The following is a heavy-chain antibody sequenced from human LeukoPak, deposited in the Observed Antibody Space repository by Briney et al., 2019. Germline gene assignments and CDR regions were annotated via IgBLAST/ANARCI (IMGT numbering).Heavy chain of an antibody. CDR2: INHSGST. CDR1: GGSFSGYY. V-gene: IGHV4-34*01. D-gene: IGHD6-6*01. Sequence: SETLSLTCAVYGGSFSGYYWSLIRQPPGKGLEWIGEINHSGSTNYNPSLKSRVTISVDTSKNQFSLKLSSVTAADTAVYYCARGFMSIAARWGQGTLVTVSS. J-gene: IGHJ4*02. CDR3: ARGFMSIAAR.